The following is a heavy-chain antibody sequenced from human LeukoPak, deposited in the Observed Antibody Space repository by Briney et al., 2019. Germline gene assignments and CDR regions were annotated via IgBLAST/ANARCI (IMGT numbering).Heavy chain of an antibody. CDR1: GFSFSSSS. V-gene: IGHV1-58*02. Sequence: GTSVKVSFKASGFSFSSSSMQWVRQARGQRLEWIGWIAVGSGNTNYAQKFQGRVTITRDMSTSTAYMELSSLRSEDTALYYCAAVFGSGYYYYFDYWGQGSLVTVSS. J-gene: IGHJ4*02. CDR2: IAVGSGNT. CDR3: AAVFGSGYYYYFDY. D-gene: IGHD3-22*01.